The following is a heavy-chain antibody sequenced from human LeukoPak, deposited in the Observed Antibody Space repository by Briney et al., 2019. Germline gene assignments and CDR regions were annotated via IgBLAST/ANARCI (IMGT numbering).Heavy chain of an antibody. CDR2: ISGSGGST. J-gene: IGHJ5*02. Sequence: GGSLRLSCAASGFTFSSYAMSWVRQAPGKGLEWVSAISGSGGSTYYADSVRGRFTISRDNSKNTLYLQMNSLRAEDTAVYYCAKAQYYGSGRNNWFDPWGQGTLVTVSS. CDR3: AKAQYYGSGRNNWFDP. CDR1: GFTFSSYA. V-gene: IGHV3-23*01. D-gene: IGHD3-10*01.